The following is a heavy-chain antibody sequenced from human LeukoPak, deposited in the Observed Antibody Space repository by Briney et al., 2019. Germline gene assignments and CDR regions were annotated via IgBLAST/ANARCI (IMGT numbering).Heavy chain of an antibody. CDR2: INPNSGGT. J-gene: IGHJ6*02. V-gene: IGHV1-2*02. CDR3: ARVRDYSTRSYYGMDV. CDR1: GYTFTGYY. D-gene: IGHD4-11*01. Sequence: ASVKVSCKASGYTFTGYYMHWVRQAPGQGLEWMGWINPNSGGTNYAQKFQGRVTMTRDTSISTAYMELSRLRSDDTAVYYCARVRDYSTRSYYGMDVWGQGTTVTVSS.